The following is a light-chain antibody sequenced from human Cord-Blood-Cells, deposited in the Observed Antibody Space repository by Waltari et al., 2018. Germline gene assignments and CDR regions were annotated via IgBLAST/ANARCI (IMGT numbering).Light chain of an antibody. CDR3: QQYGSSIFT. Sequence: EIVLTQSPGTLSLSPGERATLSCRASQSVNSSYLAWYQQNPGQPPRLLIYGASSRATGIPDRFSGSGSGTDFTLTISRLEPEDFAVYYCQQYGSSIFTFGPGTKVDIK. CDR1: QSVNSSY. CDR2: GAS. J-gene: IGKJ3*01. V-gene: IGKV3-20*01.